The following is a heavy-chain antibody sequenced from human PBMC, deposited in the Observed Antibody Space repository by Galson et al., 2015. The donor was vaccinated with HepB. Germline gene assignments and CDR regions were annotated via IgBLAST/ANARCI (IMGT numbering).Heavy chain of an antibody. D-gene: IGHD3-22*01. V-gene: IGHV2-70*11. CDR2: IDWDDDK. CDR1: GFSLSTSGMC. CDR3: ARSRLTYDSSGYWGRGAFDI. J-gene: IGHJ3*02. Sequence: PALVKPTQTLTLTCTFSGFSLSTSGMCVSWIRQPPGKALEWLARIDWDDDKYYSTSLKTRLTISKDTSKNQVVLTMTNMDPVDTATYYCARSRLTYDSSGYWGRGAFDIWGQGTMVTVSS.